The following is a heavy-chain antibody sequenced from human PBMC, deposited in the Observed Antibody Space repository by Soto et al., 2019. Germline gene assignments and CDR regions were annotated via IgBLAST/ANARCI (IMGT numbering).Heavy chain of an antibody. V-gene: IGHV3-74*01. J-gene: IGHJ4*02. CDR3: AGDSPHDSTVAGDY. CDR1: GFTFSTHC. D-gene: IGHD3-22*01. Sequence: VSLRLSCAASGFTFSTHCMHWVRQVPEKGLVWVSRINGDGSRTTYADSVRGRLTISRDNAKNTLYLQMNNLRVEDTAVYYCAGDSPHDSTVAGDYWGQGTLVTVSS. CDR2: INGDGSRT.